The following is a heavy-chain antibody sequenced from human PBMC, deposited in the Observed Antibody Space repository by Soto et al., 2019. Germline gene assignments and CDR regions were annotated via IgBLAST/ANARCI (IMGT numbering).Heavy chain of an antibody. CDR2: ISAYNGNT. CDR3: AGTGSYYPSHNWFDP. CDR1: GYTFTSYG. J-gene: IGHJ5*02. D-gene: IGHD3-10*01. V-gene: IGHV1-18*01. Sequence: QVQLVQSGAEVKKPGASVKVSCKASGYTFTSYGISWVRQAPGQGLEWMGWISAYNGNTNYAQKLQDRVTMTTDTSTSTAYMELRSLRSDDTAVYYCAGTGSYYPSHNWFDPWGQGTLVTVSS.